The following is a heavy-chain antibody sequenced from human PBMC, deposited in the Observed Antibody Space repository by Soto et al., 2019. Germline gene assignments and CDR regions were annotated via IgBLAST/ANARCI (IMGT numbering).Heavy chain of an antibody. CDR3: ARVLYYDFWSGYWALGVWYYYGMDV. D-gene: IGHD3-3*01. V-gene: IGHV1-8*01. CDR2: MNPNSGNT. CDR1: GYTFTRYD. Sequence: ASVKVSFKASGYTFTRYDINWLRQATGQGLEWMGWMNPNSGNTGYAQKFQGRVTMTRNTSISTAYMELSSLRSEDTAVYYCARVLYYDFWSGYWALGVWYYYGMDVWGQGTTVTVSS. J-gene: IGHJ6*02.